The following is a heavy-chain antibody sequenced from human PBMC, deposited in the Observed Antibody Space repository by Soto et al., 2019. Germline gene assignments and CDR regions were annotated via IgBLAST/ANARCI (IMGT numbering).Heavy chain of an antibody. D-gene: IGHD2-2*01. J-gene: IGHJ5*02. CDR1: GGSISSGDYY. CDR2: IYYSGST. CDR3: ARVYALLPGAIGANLWERFEP. Sequence: SETLSLTCTVSGGSISSGDYYWSWIRQPPGKGLEWIGYIYYSGSTYYNPSLKSRVTISVDTSKNQFSLKLSPVTAADTAVYYCARVYALLPGAIGANLWERFEPWGQGTLVNVSS. V-gene: IGHV4-30-4*01.